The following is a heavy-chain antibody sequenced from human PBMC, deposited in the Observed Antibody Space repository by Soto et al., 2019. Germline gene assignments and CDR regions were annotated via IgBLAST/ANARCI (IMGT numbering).Heavy chain of an antibody. D-gene: IGHD1-26*01. Sequence: GGSLRLSCAASGFTFSRYGMHLVRQAPGKGLEWVAVISHDGSNKNYADSVKGRFTISRDNSKNTLYLQMNSLRGEDTAVYYCAKSGGNYYFRLDYWGQGILVTVSS. V-gene: IGHV3-30*18. J-gene: IGHJ4*02. CDR1: GFTFSRYG. CDR2: ISHDGSNK. CDR3: AKSGGNYYFRLDY.